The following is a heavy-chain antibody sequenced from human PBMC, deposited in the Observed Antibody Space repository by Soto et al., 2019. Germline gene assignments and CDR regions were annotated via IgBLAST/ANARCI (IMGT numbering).Heavy chain of an antibody. Sequence: GGSLRLSCAASGFTFSDYYMSWIRQAPGKGLEWVSYISSSGSTIYYADSVKGRFTISRDNAKNSLYLQMNSLRAEDTAVYYCARVTGYCTNGVCYTLGYHYYYMDVWGTGTTVTVSS. J-gene: IGHJ6*03. D-gene: IGHD2-8*01. CDR3: ARVTGYCTNGVCYTLGYHYYYMDV. CDR2: ISSSGSTI. CDR1: GFTFSDYY. V-gene: IGHV3-11*01.